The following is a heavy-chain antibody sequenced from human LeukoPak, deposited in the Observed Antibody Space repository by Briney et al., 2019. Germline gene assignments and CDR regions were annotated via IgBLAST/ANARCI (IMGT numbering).Heavy chain of an antibody. D-gene: IGHD2-15*01. Sequence: GRSLRLSCAASGFTFSSYGVHWVRQAPGKGLEWVAVISYDGSNKYYADSVKGRFTISRDNPKNTLYLQMNSLRAEDTAVYYCAKDLSRGCSGGSCYSAEYFQHWGQGTLVTVSS. V-gene: IGHV3-30*18. CDR1: GFTFSSYG. CDR2: ISYDGSNK. CDR3: AKDLSRGCSGGSCYSAEYFQH. J-gene: IGHJ1*01.